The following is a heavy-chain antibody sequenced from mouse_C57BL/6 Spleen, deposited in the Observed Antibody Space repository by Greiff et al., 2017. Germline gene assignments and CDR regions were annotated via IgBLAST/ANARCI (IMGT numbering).Heavy chain of an antibody. CDR3: AREGVTTEHWYFDV. D-gene: IGHD2-2*01. J-gene: IGHJ1*03. CDR1: GYTFTSYW. CDR2: IYPGSGST. V-gene: IGHV1-55*01. Sequence: VQLQQPGAELVKPGASVKMSCKASGYTFTSYWITWVKQRPGQGLEWIGDIYPGSGSTNYNEKFKSKATLTVDTSSSTAYMQLSSLTSEDSAVFYGAREGVTTEHWYFDVWGTGTTVTVSS.